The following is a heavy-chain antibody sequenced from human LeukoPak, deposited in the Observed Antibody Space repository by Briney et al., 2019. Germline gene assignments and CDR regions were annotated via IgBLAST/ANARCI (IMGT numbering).Heavy chain of an antibody. J-gene: IGHJ4*02. CDR3: ARGFSSSRPHYFDY. CDR1: GFTFSSYS. Sequence: GGSLRPSCAASGFTFSSYSMNWVRQAPGKGLEWVSSISSSSSYIYYADSVKGRFTISRDNAKNSLYLQMNSLRAEDTAVYYCARGFSSSRPHYFDYWGQGTLVTVSS. D-gene: IGHD6-13*01. CDR2: ISSSSSYI. V-gene: IGHV3-21*01.